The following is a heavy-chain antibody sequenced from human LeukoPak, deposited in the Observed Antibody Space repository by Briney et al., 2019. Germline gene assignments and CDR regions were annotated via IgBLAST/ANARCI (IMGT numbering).Heavy chain of an antibody. CDR1: GFTFTGSA. V-gene: IGHV1-58*02. CDR2: IVVGSGNT. D-gene: IGHD6-13*01. Sequence: SVKVSCKASGFTFTGSAMQWVRQARGQRLEWIGLIVVGSGNTNYAQKFQERVTITRDMSTSTAYMELSSLRSEDTAVYYCARERDSSSWYVDYWGQGTLVTVSS. J-gene: IGHJ4*02. CDR3: ARERDSSSWYVDY.